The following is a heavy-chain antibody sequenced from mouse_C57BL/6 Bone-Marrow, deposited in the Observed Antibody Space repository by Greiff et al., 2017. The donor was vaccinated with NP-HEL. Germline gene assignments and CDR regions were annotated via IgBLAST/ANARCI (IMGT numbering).Heavy chain of an antibody. V-gene: IGHV1-82*01. Sequence: VKLMESGPELVKPGASVKISCKASGYAFSSSWMNWVKQRPGKGLEWIGRIYPGDGDTNYTGKFKGKATLTADKSSSTAYMQLSSLTSEDSAVYFCATDYYGSFDYWGQGTTLTVSS. CDR3: ATDYYGSFDY. CDR1: GYAFSSSW. CDR2: IYPGDGDT. J-gene: IGHJ2*01. D-gene: IGHD1-1*01.